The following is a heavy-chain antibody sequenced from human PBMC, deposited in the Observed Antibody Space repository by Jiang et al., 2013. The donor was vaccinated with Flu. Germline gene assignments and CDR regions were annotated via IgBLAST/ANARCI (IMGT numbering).Heavy chain of an antibody. CDR3: ARVVSDFWSGYYFDL. D-gene: IGHD3-3*01. J-gene: IGHJ4*02. CDR1: GGTFSTYI. CDR2: FIPIFDTI. V-gene: IGHV1-69*01. Sequence: SGAEVKRPGSSVKVSCKASGGTFSTYIISWVRQAPGQGLEWMGGFIPIFDTIKYAQKFQGRVTITADESTSTAYMELNSLRSEDTAVYYCARVVSDFWSGYYFDLWGQGTLVTVSS.